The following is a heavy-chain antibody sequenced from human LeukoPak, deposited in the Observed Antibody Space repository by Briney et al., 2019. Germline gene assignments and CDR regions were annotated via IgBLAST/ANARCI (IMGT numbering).Heavy chain of an antibody. J-gene: IGHJ5*02. CDR3: ARAYSSSGYNWFDP. CDR1: GESFSDYY. V-gene: IGHV4-34*01. D-gene: IGHD6-6*01. Sequence: SETLSLTCAVYGESFSDYYWSWFRQPPGKGLEWIGEINHSGSTNYNPSFKSRVTISVDTSKNQFFLKLNSVTAADTAVYYYARAYSSSGYNWFDPWGQGTLVTVSS. CDR2: INHSGST.